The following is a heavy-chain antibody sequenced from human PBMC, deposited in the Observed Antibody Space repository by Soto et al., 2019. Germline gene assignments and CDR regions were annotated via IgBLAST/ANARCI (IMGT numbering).Heavy chain of an antibody. CDR1: GGSVSSGSYY. CDR3: ARGLGTFDY. J-gene: IGHJ4*02. Sequence: SETLSLTCTVSGGSVSSGSYYWSWIRQPPGKGLEWIGYIYYSGSTNYNPSLKSRVTISVDTSKNQFSLKLSSVTAADTAVYYCARGLGTFDYWGQGTLVTVSS. V-gene: IGHV4-61*01. CDR2: IYYSGST. D-gene: IGHD7-27*01.